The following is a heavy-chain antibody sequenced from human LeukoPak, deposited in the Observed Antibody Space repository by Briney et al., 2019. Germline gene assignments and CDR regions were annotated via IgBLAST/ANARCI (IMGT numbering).Heavy chain of an antibody. V-gene: IGHV1-18*01. D-gene: IGHD3-16*01. J-gene: IGHJ4*02. Sequence: GASVKVSCKASGYTFSNFGISWVRQAPGQGLEWMGWISGNNDNPNYGQKFQGRFTVTTDSSTSTAYMELRDLRSDDTAVYYCARVVSGGVIWAYWGQGTLVTVSS. CDR1: GYTFSNFG. CDR3: ARVVSGGVIWAY. CDR2: ISGNNDNP.